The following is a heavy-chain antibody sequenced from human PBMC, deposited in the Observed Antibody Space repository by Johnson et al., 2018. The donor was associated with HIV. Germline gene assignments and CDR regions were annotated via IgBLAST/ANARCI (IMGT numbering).Heavy chain of an antibody. J-gene: IGHJ3*02. V-gene: IGHV3-33*06. CDR3: AKGQVARGAFDI. Sequence: VQLVESGGGVVQPGTSLRLSCVASGFTFNSYAMHWVRQAPGKGLEWLSVIWYDGSNEYYADSVKGRFTISRDNSKNTLYLHMSSLRLEDTAVYYCAKGQVARGAFDIWGQGTTVTVSS. CDR1: GFTFNSYA. CDR2: IWYDGSNE.